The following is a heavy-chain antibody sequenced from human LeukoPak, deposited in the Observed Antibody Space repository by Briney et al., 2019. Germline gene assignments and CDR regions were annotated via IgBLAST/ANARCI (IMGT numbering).Heavy chain of an antibody. CDR3: ASSTGDRRYFDY. D-gene: IGHD7-27*01. V-gene: IGHV3-66*02. J-gene: IGHJ4*02. Sequence: GGSLRLSCAASGFIVSSDYMSWVRQAPGKGLEWVSVLYSGGITYYADSVKGRFTISRDNSKNTLYLQMNSLRPEDTAVYYCASSTGDRRYFDYWGQGTLVTVSS. CDR1: GFIVSSDY. CDR2: LYSGGIT.